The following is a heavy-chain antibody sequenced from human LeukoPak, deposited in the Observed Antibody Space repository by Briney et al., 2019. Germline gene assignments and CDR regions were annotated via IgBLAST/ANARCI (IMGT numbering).Heavy chain of an antibody. CDR2: IRSSSSYI. J-gene: IGHJ4*02. D-gene: IGHD6-13*01. CDR1: GFSFSSYT. CDR3: ARDPQGYSSSWFDY. V-gene: IGHV3-21*01. Sequence: PGGSLRLSCAASGFSFSSYTMNWVRRAPGKGLEWVSSIRSSSSYIYYADSLKGRLTISRDNAKNPLYLQMNSLRAEDTAVYYCARDPQGYSSSWFDYWGQGTLVTVSS.